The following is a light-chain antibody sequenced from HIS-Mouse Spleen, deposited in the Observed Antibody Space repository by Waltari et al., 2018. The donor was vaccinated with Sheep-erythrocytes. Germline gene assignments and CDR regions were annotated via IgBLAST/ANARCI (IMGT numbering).Light chain of an antibody. V-gene: IGLV2-11*01. Sequence: QSALTQPRSVSGSPGQSVTISCTGTSSDVGGYNYVSWYQQHPGKAPKLMFYDASKRPSGVPDRFSGSKSGNTASLTISGLQAEDEADYYCCSYAGSYNHVFATGTKVTVL. J-gene: IGLJ1*01. CDR1: SSDVGGYNY. CDR2: DAS. CDR3: CSYAGSYNHV.